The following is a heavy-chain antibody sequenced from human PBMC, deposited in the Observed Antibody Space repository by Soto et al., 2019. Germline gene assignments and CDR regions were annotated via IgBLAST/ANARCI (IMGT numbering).Heavy chain of an antibody. CDR2: IIPILGIA. V-gene: IGHV1-69*02. J-gene: IGHJ5*02. D-gene: IGHD2-15*01. Sequence: QVQLVQSGAEVKKPGSSVKVSCKASGGTFSSYTISWVRQAPGQGLEWMGRIIPILGIANYAQKFQGRVTITADKSTSTAYMELSSLRSEDTAVYYCARGMVVAATTVNWFDPWGQGTLVTVSS. CDR1: GGTFSSYT. CDR3: ARGMVVAATTVNWFDP.